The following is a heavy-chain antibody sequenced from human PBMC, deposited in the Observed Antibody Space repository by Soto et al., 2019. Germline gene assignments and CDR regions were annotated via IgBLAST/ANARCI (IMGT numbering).Heavy chain of an antibody. J-gene: IGHJ6*02. CDR1: GFTFSSHA. Sequence: GGSLRLSCAASGFTFSSHAMHWVRQAPGKGLEWVAVISFDGTKKYYADSVQGRLTISRDISKSTLYLQVNSLRAEDAAVYFCARSLGSNYYYAMDVWGHGTTVNVSS. CDR3: ARSLGSNYYYAMDV. V-gene: IGHV3-30-3*01. D-gene: IGHD5-12*01. CDR2: ISFDGTKK.